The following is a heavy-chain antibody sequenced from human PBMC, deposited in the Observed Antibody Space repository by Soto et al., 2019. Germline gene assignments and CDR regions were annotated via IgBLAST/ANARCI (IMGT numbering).Heavy chain of an antibody. V-gene: IGHV4-34*01. Sequence: QVQLQQWGAGLLKPSETLSLTCAVYGGSISGHYWNWIRQPPGKGLEWIGEINHSGRTNYNPSLKSRVTISVDTSKNQFSLNLGSVTAADPAVYYCARGNIAAALVYWGQGTLVTVSS. D-gene: IGHD6-13*01. CDR3: ARGNIAAALVY. CDR2: INHSGRT. J-gene: IGHJ4*02. CDR1: GGSISGHY.